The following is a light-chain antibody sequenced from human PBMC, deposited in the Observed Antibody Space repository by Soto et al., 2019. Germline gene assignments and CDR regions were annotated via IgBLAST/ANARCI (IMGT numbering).Light chain of an antibody. CDR1: SGHSNYA. J-gene: IGLJ2*01. CDR3: QTWGTGIVI. V-gene: IGLV4-69*01. CDR2: LNRDGSH. Sequence: QSVLTQSPSASASLGASVKLTCTLSSGHSNYAIAWLQQQPEKGPRNLMKLNRDGSHSKGDGIPNRFSGSSSGAERYLTISSLQSEDEADYYCQTWGTGIVIFGRGTKLTVL.